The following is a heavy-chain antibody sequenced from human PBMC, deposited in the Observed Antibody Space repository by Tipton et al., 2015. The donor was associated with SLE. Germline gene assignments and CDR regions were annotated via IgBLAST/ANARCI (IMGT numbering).Heavy chain of an antibody. CDR1: GFTFSSYG. CDR2: IWYDGSNK. D-gene: IGHD6-13*01. J-gene: IGHJ2*01. V-gene: IGHV3-33*01. CDR3: ARGGYSSRRWYFDL. Sequence: SGFTFSSYGMHWVRQAPGKGLEWVAVIWYDGSNKYYADSVKGRFTISRDNSKNTLYLQMNSLRAEDTAVYYCARGGYSSRRWYFDLWGRGPLVAVSS.